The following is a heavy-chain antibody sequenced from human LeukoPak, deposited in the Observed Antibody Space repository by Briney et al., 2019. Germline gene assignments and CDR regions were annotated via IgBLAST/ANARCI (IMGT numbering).Heavy chain of an antibody. CDR2: LYTGGST. D-gene: IGHD1-7*01. CDR1: GFIFDDYA. Sequence: GGSLRLSCAAPGFIFDDYAIHWVRQAPGKGLEWVSVLYTGGSTYYADSGKGRFTISRDNSKNTLYLQMNSLRVEDTAVYYCARDHWNYHAFDYWGQGTLVTVSS. V-gene: IGHV3-53*01. CDR3: ARDHWNYHAFDY. J-gene: IGHJ4*02.